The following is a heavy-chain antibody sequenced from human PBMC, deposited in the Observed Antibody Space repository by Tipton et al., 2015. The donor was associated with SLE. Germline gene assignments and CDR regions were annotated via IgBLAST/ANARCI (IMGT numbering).Heavy chain of an antibody. V-gene: IGHV4-4*07. J-gene: IGHJ4*02. Sequence: TLSLTCTVSGGSIGGYYWSWIRQPAGKGLEWIGRIYSSGSTIYNPSLKSRLTLSLDMSNNQFSLRVRSVTAADTAVYYCARGGGSYYDYWGQGRLVTVSS. CDR3: ARGGGSYYDY. CDR1: GGSIGGYY. D-gene: IGHD1-26*01. CDR2: IYSSGST.